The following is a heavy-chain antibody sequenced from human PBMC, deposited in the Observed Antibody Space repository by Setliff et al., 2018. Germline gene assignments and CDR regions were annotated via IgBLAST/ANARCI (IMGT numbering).Heavy chain of an antibody. Sequence: PSETLSLTCAVSGFSISSGYYWGWIRQPPGKGLEWIVNIHHSGKAYYNPFLKSRVTMSVDTSKNHVSLKLSSVTAADTAVYYCARAHTWSLPNDNSGYPGWFDPWGQGTLVTVSS. CDR3: ARAHTWSLPNDNSGYPGWFDP. J-gene: IGHJ5*02. CDR1: GFSISSGYY. V-gene: IGHV4-38-2*01. D-gene: IGHD3-22*01. CDR2: IHHSGKA.